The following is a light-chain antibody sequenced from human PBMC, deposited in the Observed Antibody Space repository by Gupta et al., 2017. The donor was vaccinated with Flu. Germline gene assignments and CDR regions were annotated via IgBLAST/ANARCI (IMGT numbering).Light chain of an antibody. J-gene: IGKJ2*01. V-gene: IGKV2-28*01. Sequence: DIVMTQSALTLPVTPGEPASISCRSSQSLLQSDGYDYLAWYLQKPGQSPHLLIYLGSSRASGVPDRFSGSGSGTDFTLKISRVEAEDVGIYYCMQALQYPYTFGQGTKLDIK. CDR1: QSLLQSDGYDY. CDR3: MQALQYPYT. CDR2: LGS.